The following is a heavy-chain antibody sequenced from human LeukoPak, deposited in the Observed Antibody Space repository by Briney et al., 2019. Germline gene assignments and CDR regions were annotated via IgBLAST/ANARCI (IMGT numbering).Heavy chain of an antibody. Sequence: PGGSLRLSCAASGFTFSSYWMSWVRQAPGKGLEWVANIKQDGSEKYYVDSVKGRFTISRDNAKNSLYLQMNSLRAEDTAVYYCARVYGGNSGGPHFDYWGQGTLVTVSS. CDR2: IKQDGSEK. V-gene: IGHV3-7*01. CDR3: ARVYGGNSGGPHFDY. J-gene: IGHJ4*02. CDR1: GFTFSSYW. D-gene: IGHD4-23*01.